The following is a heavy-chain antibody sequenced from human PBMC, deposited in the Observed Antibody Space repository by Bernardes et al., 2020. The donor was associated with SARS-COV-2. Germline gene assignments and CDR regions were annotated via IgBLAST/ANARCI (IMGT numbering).Heavy chain of an antibody. V-gene: IGHV3-9*01. J-gene: IGHJ4*02. CDR2: ISWNSGSI. CDR3: AKDITAAGPYYFDY. D-gene: IGHD6-13*01. CDR1: GFTFDDYA. Sequence: GGSLRLSCAASGFTFDDYAMHWVRQAPGKGLEWVSGISWNSGSIGYADSVKGRFTISRDNAKNSLYLQMNSLRAEDTALYYCAKDITAAGPYYFDYWGQGTLVTVSS.